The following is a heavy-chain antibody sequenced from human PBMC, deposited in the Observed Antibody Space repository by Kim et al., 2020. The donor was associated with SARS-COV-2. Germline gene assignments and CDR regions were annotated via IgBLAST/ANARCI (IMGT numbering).Heavy chain of an antibody. D-gene: IGHD3-10*01. CDR3: ASTRYGSGSLFDY. J-gene: IGHJ4*02. Sequence: YTPPRKRRVTLSVDRSKTQFSLKLSSVTAADTAVYYCASTRYGSGSLFDYWGQGTLVTVSS. V-gene: IGHV4-30-2*01.